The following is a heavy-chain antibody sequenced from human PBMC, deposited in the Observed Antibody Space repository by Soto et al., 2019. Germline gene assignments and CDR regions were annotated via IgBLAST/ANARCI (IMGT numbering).Heavy chain of an antibody. V-gene: IGHV3-23*01. D-gene: IGHD6-13*01. J-gene: IGHJ3*02. CDR3: ARDRGIAAATDAFDI. Sequence: GGSLRLSCAASGFTLSTYGMSWLRQAPGKGLEWVSAISGTTYYADSVKGRFTISRDNSKNTLYLQMNSLRAEDTAVYYCARDRGIAAATDAFDIWGQGTMVTVSS. CDR1: GFTLSTYG. CDR2: ISGTT.